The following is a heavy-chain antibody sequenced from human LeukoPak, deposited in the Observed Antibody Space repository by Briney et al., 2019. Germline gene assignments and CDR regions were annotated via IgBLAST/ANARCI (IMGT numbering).Heavy chain of an antibody. Sequence: GGSLRLSCAATGFTFSSDAMSWVRQAPGKGLEWVSGIDESGGSIYYADSVKGRFTISRGNSKNTSDLQMNSLRAEDAAVYYCGKKTGYSSGWYLESWGQGTLVTVSS. CDR3: GKKTGYSSGWYLES. CDR1: GFTFSSDA. J-gene: IGHJ4*02. CDR2: IDESGGSI. D-gene: IGHD6-19*01. V-gene: IGHV3-23*01.